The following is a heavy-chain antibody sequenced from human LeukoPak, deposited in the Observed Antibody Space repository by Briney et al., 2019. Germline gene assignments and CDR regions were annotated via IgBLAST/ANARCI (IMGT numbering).Heavy chain of an antibody. CDR3: ASHSTI. V-gene: IGHV3-48*03. J-gene: IGHJ4*02. D-gene: IGHD5-18*01. CDR1: GFTFSSYE. Sequence: GGSLRLSCAASGFTFSSYEMNWVRQAPGKGLEWISYISSSGDTTYYADSVKGRFTFSRDNAKKSLSLQMSSLRAEDTAVYYSASHSTIWGQGTLVTVSS. CDR2: ISSSGDTT.